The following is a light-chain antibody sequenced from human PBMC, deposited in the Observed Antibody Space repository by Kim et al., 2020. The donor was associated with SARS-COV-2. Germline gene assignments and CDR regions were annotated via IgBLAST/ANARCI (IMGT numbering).Light chain of an antibody. Sequence: ALGQTVRITCQGDSLRSYYASWYQQKPGQAPVLVIYAKHNRPSGIPDRFSGSSSGNTATLTITGAQAEDEADYYCNSRDSSGNHLVFGGGTQLTVL. J-gene: IGLJ3*02. CDR1: SLRSYY. CDR3: NSRDSSGNHLV. CDR2: AKH. V-gene: IGLV3-19*01.